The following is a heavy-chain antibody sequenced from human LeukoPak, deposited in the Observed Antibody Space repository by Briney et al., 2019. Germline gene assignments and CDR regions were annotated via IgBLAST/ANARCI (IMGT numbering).Heavy chain of an antibody. CDR2: IKSKTDGGTT. V-gene: IGHV3-15*01. D-gene: IGHD3-10*01. J-gene: IGHJ4*02. Sequence: PGGCLRLSCAASGFTFSNAWMSWVRQAPGKGLEWVGRIKSKTDGGTTDYAAPVKGRFTISRDDSKNTLYLQMNSLKTEDTAIYYCTKTYYYGSGSLDYWGQGTLVTVSS. CDR1: GFTFSNAW. CDR3: TKTYYYGSGSLDY.